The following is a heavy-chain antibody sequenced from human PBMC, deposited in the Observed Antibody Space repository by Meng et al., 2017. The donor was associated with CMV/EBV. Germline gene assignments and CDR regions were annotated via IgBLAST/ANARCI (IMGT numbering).Heavy chain of an antibody. D-gene: IGHD2-15*01. CDR3: ARDLGYCSGGSCYSYYFDY. CDR2: ISSSSSYI. V-gene: IGHV3-21*01. CDR1: GFTLSSYS. J-gene: IGHJ4*02. Sequence: GGSLRLSCAASGFTLSSYSMNWVRQAPGKGLEWVSSISSSSSYIYYADSVKGRFTISRDNAKNSLYLQMNSLRAEDTAVYYCARDLGYCSGGSCYSYYFDYWGQGTLVTVSS.